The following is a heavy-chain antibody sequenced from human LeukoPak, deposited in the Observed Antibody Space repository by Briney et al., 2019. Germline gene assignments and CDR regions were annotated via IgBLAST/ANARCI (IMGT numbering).Heavy chain of an antibody. CDR3: ARGYCSSTSCYYWFDP. V-gene: IGHV1-69*04. CDR2: IIPVFGIA. J-gene: IGHJ5*02. Sequence: SVKVSCKASGGTFSSYAISWVRQAPGQGLEWMGRIIPVFGIANYAQKFQGRVTITADKSTSTAYMELSSLRSEDTAVYYCARGYCSSTSCYYWFDPWGQGTLVTVSS. CDR1: GGTFSSYA. D-gene: IGHD2-2*01.